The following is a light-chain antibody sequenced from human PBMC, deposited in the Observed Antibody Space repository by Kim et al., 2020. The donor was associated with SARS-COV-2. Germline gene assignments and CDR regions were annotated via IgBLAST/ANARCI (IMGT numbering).Light chain of an antibody. CDR1: QSVSSN. CDR3: QHSDNWPTST. Sequence: EIVLTQSPATLSVSPGERVTLSCTASQSVSSNLAWYQHKPGQAPRLLIYGASTRASGIPARFSGSASQTEFTLTINTLQSEDVAVYYCQHSDNWPTSTFGQGTKVDIK. CDR2: GAS. J-gene: IGKJ2*01. V-gene: IGKV3D-15*01.